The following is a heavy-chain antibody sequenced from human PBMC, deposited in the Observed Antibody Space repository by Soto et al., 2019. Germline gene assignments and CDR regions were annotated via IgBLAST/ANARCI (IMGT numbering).Heavy chain of an antibody. CDR2: IKSKTDGGTT. CDR1: GFTFSNAW. V-gene: IGHV3-15*01. Sequence: GGSLRLSCAASGFTFSNAWMSWVRQAPGKGLEWVGRIKSKTDGGTTDYAAPVKGRFTISRDDSKNTLYLQMNSLKTEDTAVYYCTTVVYYDSSGYSYYFDYWGQGTLVTVSS. CDR3: TTVVYYDSSGYSYYFDY. J-gene: IGHJ4*02. D-gene: IGHD3-22*01.